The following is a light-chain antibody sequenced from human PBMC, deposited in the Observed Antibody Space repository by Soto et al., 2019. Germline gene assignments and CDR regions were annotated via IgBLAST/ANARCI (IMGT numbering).Light chain of an antibody. Sequence: DIQMTQSPSSLSAYVGDRVTITCRASQSIASYLNWYQQKPGKAPKLLIHDASSLQSGVPSRFSGSGSGTDFTLTISSLQPEDFGIYYCQQSYSTPPITFGQGTRLEIK. J-gene: IGKJ5*01. V-gene: IGKV1-39*01. CDR2: DAS. CDR1: QSIASY. CDR3: QQSYSTPPIT.